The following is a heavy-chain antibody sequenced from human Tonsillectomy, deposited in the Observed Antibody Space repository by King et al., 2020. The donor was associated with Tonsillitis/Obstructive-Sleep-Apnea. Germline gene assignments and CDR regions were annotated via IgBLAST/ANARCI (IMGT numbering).Heavy chain of an antibody. Sequence: VQLQQWGAGLLKPSATLSLTCAVYGGSFSGYYWNWIRQPPGKGLEWIGEIDHSGSTNYNPSLKSRVTISVDTSKNQFSLKLSSVTAADTAVYYCAREFDSLDFWGQGALVTVSS. CDR3: AREFDSLDF. J-gene: IGHJ4*02. D-gene: IGHD2-15*01. V-gene: IGHV4-34*01. CDR1: GGSFSGYY. CDR2: IDHSGST.